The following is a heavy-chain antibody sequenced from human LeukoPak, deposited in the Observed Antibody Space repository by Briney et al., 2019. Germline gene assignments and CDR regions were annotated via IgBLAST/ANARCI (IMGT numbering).Heavy chain of an antibody. CDR1: GYTFTDYY. CDR2: INPNIGVT. V-gene: IGHV1-2*02. Sequence: ASVKVSCKASGYTFTDYYMHWVRQAPGHGLEWLGWINPNIGVTNYAQKFQGRVTMTRDTYISTAYMELSRLRYDDTAVYYCARVSITSYYDSSGYSPADAFDIWGQGTMVTVSS. D-gene: IGHD3-22*01. J-gene: IGHJ3*02. CDR3: ARVSITSYYDSSGYSPADAFDI.